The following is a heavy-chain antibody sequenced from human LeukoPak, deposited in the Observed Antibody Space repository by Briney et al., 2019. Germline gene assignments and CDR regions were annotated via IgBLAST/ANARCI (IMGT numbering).Heavy chain of an antibody. CDR1: GGSISSSSYY. D-gene: IGHD3-9*01. CDR2: ICYSGST. V-gene: IGHV4-39*07. CDR3: ARCKSNYDDILTGYSDDAFDI. J-gene: IGHJ3*02. Sequence: SETLSLTCTVSGGSISSSSYYWGWIPQPPGKGLEWIGSICYSGSTYYNPYRQGRVTISVDTSKNQFSLKLSSVTAADRAVYYCARCKSNYDDILTGYSDDAFDIWGQGTMVTVSS.